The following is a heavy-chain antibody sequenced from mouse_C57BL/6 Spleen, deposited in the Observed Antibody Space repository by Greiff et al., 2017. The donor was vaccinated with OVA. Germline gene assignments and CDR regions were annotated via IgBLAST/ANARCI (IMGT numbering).Heavy chain of an antibody. D-gene: IGHD2-4*01. J-gene: IGHJ3*01. Sequence: EVQLQQSGPELVKPGASVKMSCKASGYTFTDYNMHWVKQSHGKSLEWIGYINPNNGGTSYNQKFKGKATLTVIKSSSTAYMELRSLTSEDSAVYYCARGDYDYDSWGFAYWGQGTLVTVSA. V-gene: IGHV1-22*01. CDR2: INPNNGGT. CDR1: GYTFTDYN. CDR3: ARGDYDYDSWGFAY.